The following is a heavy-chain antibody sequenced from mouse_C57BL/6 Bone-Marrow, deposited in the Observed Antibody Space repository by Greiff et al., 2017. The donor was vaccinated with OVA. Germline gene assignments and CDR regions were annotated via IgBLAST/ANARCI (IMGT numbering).Heavy chain of an antibody. D-gene: IGHD2-4*01. V-gene: IGHV1-47*01. CDR1: GYTFTTYP. CDR3: AIYDYDRYYFDY. J-gene: IGHJ2*01. CDR2: FHPYNDDT. Sequence: QVHVKQSGAELVKPGASVKMSCKASGYTFTTYPIEWMKQNHGKSLEWIGNFHPYNDDTKYNEKFKGKATLTVEKSSSTVYLELSRLTSDDSAVYYCAIYDYDRYYFDYWGQGTTLTVSS.